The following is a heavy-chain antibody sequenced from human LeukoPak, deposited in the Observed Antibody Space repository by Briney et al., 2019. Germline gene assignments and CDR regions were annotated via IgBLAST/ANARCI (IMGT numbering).Heavy chain of an antibody. CDR1: GFTFSSYA. J-gene: IGHJ6*03. V-gene: IGHV3-30*09. CDR3: ARVSPELPNYYYYYMDV. D-gene: IGHD1-7*01. Sequence: PGGSLRLSCAASGFTFSSYAVHWVRQAPGKGLEWVAVISYDGSNKYYADSVKGRFAISRDNSKNTLYLQMNSLRAEDTAVYYCARVSPELPNYYYYYMDVWGKGTTVTVSS. CDR2: ISYDGSNK.